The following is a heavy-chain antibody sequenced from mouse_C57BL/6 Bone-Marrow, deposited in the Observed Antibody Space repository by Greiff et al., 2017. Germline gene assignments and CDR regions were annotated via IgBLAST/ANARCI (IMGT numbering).Heavy chain of an antibody. J-gene: IGHJ4*01. CDR2: IDPETGGT. V-gene: IGHV1-15*01. D-gene: IGHD1-1*01. CDR1: GYTFTDYE. Sequence: QVQLQQSGAELVRPGASVTLSCKASGYTFTDYEMHWVKQTPVHGLEWIGAIDPETGGTAYNQKFKGKAILTADKSSSTAYMGLHSLTSEDSAVYFCARNYGSSYEAMDYWGQGTSVTVSS. CDR3: ARNYGSSYEAMDY.